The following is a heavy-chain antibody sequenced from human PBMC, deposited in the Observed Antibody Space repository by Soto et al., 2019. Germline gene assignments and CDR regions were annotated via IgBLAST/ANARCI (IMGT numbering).Heavy chain of an antibody. CDR1: GDSISPNY. CDR2: ISYTGSP. J-gene: IGHJ4*02. CDR3: ARTYVYYHGDV. Sequence: SETLSLTCSVSGDSISPNYWTWIRQPPGKGLEWIGYISYTGSPNYSPSLKSRVTISVDTSQNEVSLKLASVTAADTATYYCARTYVYYHGDVWGQGTLVTVSS. D-gene: IGHD2-21*02. V-gene: IGHV4-59*01.